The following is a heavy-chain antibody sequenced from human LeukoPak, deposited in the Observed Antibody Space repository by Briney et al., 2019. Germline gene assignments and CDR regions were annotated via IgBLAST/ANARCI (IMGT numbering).Heavy chain of an antibody. CDR2: ISSWDTYI. CDR1: GFTFSSYS. J-gene: IGHJ3*02. Sequence: GGSLRLSCAASGFTFSSYSMNWVRQAPGKGLEWVSSISSWDTYIYYADSVKGRFTISRDNAKNSLYLQMNSLRAEDTAVYYCARGSMIVVVGDAFHIWGQGTMVTVSS. V-gene: IGHV3-21*01. CDR3: ARGSMIVVVGDAFHI. D-gene: IGHD3-22*01.